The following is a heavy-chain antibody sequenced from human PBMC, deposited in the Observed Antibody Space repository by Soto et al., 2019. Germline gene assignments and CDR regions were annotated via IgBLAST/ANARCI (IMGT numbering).Heavy chain of an antibody. D-gene: IGHD3-22*01. CDR3: AKEGKKPGWDDYYDSSGYYSPSDY. V-gene: IGHV3-23*01. J-gene: IGHJ4*02. Sequence: GGSLRLSCAASGFTFNSYAMSWVRQAPGKGLEWVSAISGSGGSTYYADSVKGRFTISRDNSKNTLYLQMNSLRAEDTAVYYCAKEGKKPGWDDYYDSSGYYSPSDYWGQGTLVTVSS. CDR1: GFTFNSYA. CDR2: ISGSGGST.